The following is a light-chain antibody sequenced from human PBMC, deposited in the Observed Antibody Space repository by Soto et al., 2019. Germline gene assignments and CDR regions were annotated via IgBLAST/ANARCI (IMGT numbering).Light chain of an antibody. Sequence: QAVVTQEPSLTVSPGGTVTLTCASSTGAVTNGHYPYWFQQKPGQAPRTLIYDTSNKHSWTPARFSGSLLGGKPVLTLSGAQPEDEADYFCLLSFGRARRVFGGGTKLTVL. J-gene: IGLJ2*01. CDR3: LLSFGRARRV. V-gene: IGLV7-46*01. CDR1: TGAVTNGHY. CDR2: DTS.